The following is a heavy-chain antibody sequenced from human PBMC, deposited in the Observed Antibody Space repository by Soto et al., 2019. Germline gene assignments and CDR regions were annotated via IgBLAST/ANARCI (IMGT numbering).Heavy chain of an antibody. V-gene: IGHV3-11*01. D-gene: IGHD2-15*01. CDR3: ARAPDCGEGSCYRHFDL. CDR1: AFKFSDYY. CDR2: ISGSGDVI. J-gene: IGHJ4*02. Sequence: GGSLRLSCAASAFKFSDYYMSWVRQVPGKGLEWVSYISGSGDVIYYADSVKGRFTISRDNDKKSVHLQMDTLRAEDTALYYCARAPDCGEGSCYRHFDLWGQGTRVTVSS.